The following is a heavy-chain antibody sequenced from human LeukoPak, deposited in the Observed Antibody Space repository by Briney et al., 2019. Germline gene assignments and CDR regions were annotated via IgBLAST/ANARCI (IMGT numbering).Heavy chain of an antibody. J-gene: IGHJ3*02. V-gene: IGHV3-23*01. CDR1: GFTFRSYA. Sequence: GGSLRLSCATSGFTFRSYAMIWVRQAPERGLQWVPGISGSGTYYADFAKGRFTISRDNSKNTLYLQMNSLRAEDTATYYCARDPDGDYIGAFDMWGQGTMVTVSS. CDR3: ARDPDGDYIGAFDM. CDR2: ISGSGT. D-gene: IGHD4-17*01.